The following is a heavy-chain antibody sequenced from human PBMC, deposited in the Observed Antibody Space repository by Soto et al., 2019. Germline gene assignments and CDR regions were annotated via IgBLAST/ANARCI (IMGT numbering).Heavy chain of an antibody. CDR3: VKDAPQPFSD. V-gene: IGHV3-23*01. CDR1: GFDFSNYG. CDR2: ISGTAHAS. D-gene: IGHD3-3*02. J-gene: IGHJ4*02. Sequence: EVQLLESGGGLVQPGGSLRISCAASGFDFSNYGMSWVRQAPGKGLEWVSAISGTAHASYYAASVKGRFTISRENSKNTLYLHMNSLRVEDTAVYFCVKDAPQPFSDWGQGTLVTVSS.